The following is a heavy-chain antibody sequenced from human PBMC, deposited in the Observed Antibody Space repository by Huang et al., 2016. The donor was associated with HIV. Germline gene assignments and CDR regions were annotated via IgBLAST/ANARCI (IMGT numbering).Heavy chain of an antibody. CDR1: GFILSNYG. Sequence: VQLIESGGGVVQPGKSLRLSCATSGFILSNYGMHWVRQAPGKGLKWVAFIRNDGMKKKYADSVRGRFTVGRDNGNNTLFLQRRSLGVDDTAVYYCARGDYYDSSGYHPGYFDYWGQGILVTVSS. D-gene: IGHD3-22*01. V-gene: IGHV3-33*04. J-gene: IGHJ4*02. CDR2: IRNDGMKK. CDR3: ARGDYYDSSGYHPGYFDY.